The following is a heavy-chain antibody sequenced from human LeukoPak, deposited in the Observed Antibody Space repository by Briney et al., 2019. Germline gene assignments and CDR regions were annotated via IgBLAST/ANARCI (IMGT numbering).Heavy chain of an antibody. V-gene: IGHV3-74*01. CDR3: ARDRGPRGYDSSAYY. J-gene: IGHJ4*02. CDR2: INSDGSST. Sequence: PGGSLRLSCAASGFTFRSYWMHWVRQSPGKGLVWVSRINSDGSSTTYADSVKGRFTISRDNAKNTLYLRMNSLRAEDTAVYYCARDRGPRGYDSSAYYWGQGILVTVSS. CDR1: GFTFRSYW. D-gene: IGHD3-22*01.